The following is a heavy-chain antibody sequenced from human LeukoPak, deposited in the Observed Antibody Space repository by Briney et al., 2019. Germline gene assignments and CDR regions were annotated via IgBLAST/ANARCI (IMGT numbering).Heavy chain of an antibody. CDR3: ARSLTGGYDSSGYSRYDAFDI. CDR2: IYYSGST. J-gene: IGHJ3*02. V-gene: IGHV4-30-4*01. Sequence: SQTPSLTCTVSGGSISSGDYYWSWIRQPPGKGLEWIGYIYYSGSTYYNPSLKSRVTISVDTSKNQFSLKLSSVTAADTAVCYCARSLTGGYDSSGYSRYDAFDIWGQGTMVTVSS. CDR1: GGSISSGDYY. D-gene: IGHD3-22*01.